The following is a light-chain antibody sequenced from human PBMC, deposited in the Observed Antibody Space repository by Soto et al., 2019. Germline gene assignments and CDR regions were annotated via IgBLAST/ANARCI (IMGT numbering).Light chain of an antibody. Sequence: QSALTQPVSVSGSPGQSITISCTGTVSDIGGYYYVSWYQHHPGKAPQLLIYGVTNRPSGVSSRFSGSKSGNTASLTISGLQAEDEADYYCSSYVSSSVVVFGGGTKVTVL. J-gene: IGLJ3*02. CDR1: VSDIGGYYY. V-gene: IGLV2-14*01. CDR2: GVT. CDR3: SSYVSSSVVV.